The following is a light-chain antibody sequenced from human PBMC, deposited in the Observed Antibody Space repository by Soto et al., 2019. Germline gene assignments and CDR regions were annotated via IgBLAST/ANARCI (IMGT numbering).Light chain of an antibody. Sequence: EIVLTQSPATLSLSPGERATLSCRASQSVSSYLAWYQQKPGQAPRLLIYDTSNRATDIPVRFSGSGSGTDVTLTISSLEPEDFAVYYCQQRGNWRDGTFGQGTKVDIK. V-gene: IGKV3-11*01. CDR2: DTS. CDR3: QQRGNWRDGT. CDR1: QSVSSY. J-gene: IGKJ1*01.